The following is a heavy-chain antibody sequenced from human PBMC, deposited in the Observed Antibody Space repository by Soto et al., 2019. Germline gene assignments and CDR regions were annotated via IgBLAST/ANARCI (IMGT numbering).Heavy chain of an antibody. V-gene: IGHV4-31*03. CDR3: ARGRGYSYGPYYFDY. Sequence: KTSETLSLTCTVSGGSISSEGYYWSWFRQLPGEGLEWIGDIYYSGTTYHNPSLRSRLTISGDASKNQFSLKLSSVTAADTALYYCARGRGYSYGPYYFDYWGQGTLVTVSS. D-gene: IGHD5-18*01. CDR1: GGSISSEGYY. CDR2: IYYSGTT. J-gene: IGHJ4*02.